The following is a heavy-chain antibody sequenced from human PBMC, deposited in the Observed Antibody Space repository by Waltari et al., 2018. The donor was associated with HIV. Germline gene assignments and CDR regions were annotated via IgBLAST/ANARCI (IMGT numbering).Heavy chain of an antibody. Sequence: QVQLVQSGAEVKKPGASVKVSCKASGYTFTNYYMHWVRQAPGQGLEWMGIINPTGGSTSYAQKFQGRVAMTRDTSTSTVYMELSSLRSEDTAVYFCARGIAVAGGYHFDYLGQGTLVTVSS. V-gene: IGHV1-46*01. CDR3: ARGIAVAGGYHFDY. CDR1: GYTFTNYY. CDR2: INPTGGST. J-gene: IGHJ4*02. D-gene: IGHD6-13*01.